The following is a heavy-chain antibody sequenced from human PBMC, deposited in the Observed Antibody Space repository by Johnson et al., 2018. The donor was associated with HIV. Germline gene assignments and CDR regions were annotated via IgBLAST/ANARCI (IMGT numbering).Heavy chain of an antibody. V-gene: IGHV3-30-3*01. J-gene: IGHJ3*02. D-gene: IGHD3-16*01. Sequence: QMLLVESGGGVVQPGRSLRLSCAASGFTFSSYAMHWVRQAPGKGLEWVAVISYDGSNKYYADSVKGRFTISSDNSKNTLYLQMNSLRAEDTAVYYCARPLGPPLWHDAFDIWGQGTMVTVSS. CDR3: ARPLGPPLWHDAFDI. CDR2: ISYDGSNK. CDR1: GFTFSSYA.